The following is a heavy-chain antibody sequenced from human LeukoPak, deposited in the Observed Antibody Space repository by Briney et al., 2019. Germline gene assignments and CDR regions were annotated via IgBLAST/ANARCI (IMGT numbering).Heavy chain of an antibody. D-gene: IGHD6-13*01. Sequence: GALRLSCVASGFTVSGVYMSWVRQAPGQGLDWVSVIYSDDSTYYADSVKGRFTISRDNSKNTLYLQMNSLRAEDTAVYYCARDAAKSRQLVHYFDYWGQGTLVTVSS. J-gene: IGHJ4*02. CDR1: GFTVSGVY. CDR3: ARDAAKSRQLVHYFDY. CDR2: IYSDDST. V-gene: IGHV3-53*05.